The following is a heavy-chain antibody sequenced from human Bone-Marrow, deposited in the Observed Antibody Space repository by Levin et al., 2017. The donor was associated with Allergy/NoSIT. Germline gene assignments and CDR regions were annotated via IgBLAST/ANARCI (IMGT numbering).Heavy chain of an antibody. V-gene: IGHV4-30-4*01. J-gene: IGHJ3*02. CDR1: GGSISSGDYY. CDR3: ARTVGATDGDSAFDI. Sequence: PSETLSLTCTVSGGSISSGDYYWSWIRQPPGKGLEWIGYIYYSGSTYYNPSLKSRVTISVDTSKNQFSLKLSSVTAADTAVYYCARTVGATDGDSAFDIWGQGTMVTVSS. D-gene: IGHD1-26*01. CDR2: IYYSGST.